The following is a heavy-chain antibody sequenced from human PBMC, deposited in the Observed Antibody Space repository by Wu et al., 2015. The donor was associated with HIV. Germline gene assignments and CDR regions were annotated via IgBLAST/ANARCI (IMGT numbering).Heavy chain of an antibody. CDR1: GGTFNSFA. D-gene: IGHD3/OR15-3a*01. J-gene: IGHJ4*02. CDR3: VRTVPLLGQV. CDR2: VIPMFERP. Sequence: QVQVVQSGPEMKRPGSSVKVSCKASGGTFNSFAISWVRQVPGQGLEWLDGVIPMFERPNYSEKYEDRLKITADESSTTVYMELRGLRSGDTAFYYCVRTVPLLGQVWGQGTLITVSS. V-gene: IGHV1-69*13.